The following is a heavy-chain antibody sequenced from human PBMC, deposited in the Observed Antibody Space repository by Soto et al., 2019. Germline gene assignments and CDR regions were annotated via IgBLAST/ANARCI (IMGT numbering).Heavy chain of an antibody. CDR2: IYYSGST. J-gene: IGHJ4*02. CDR3: AREDYYDSSGYYD. Sequence: SSETLSRTCTVSGGCHSSGGYYCSWIRQHPGKGLEWIGYIYYSGSTYYNPSLKSRVTISVDTSKNQFSLKLSSVTAADTAVYYCAREDYYDSSGYYDWGQGTLVTVSS. V-gene: IGHV4-31*03. D-gene: IGHD3-22*01. CDR1: GGCHSSGGYY.